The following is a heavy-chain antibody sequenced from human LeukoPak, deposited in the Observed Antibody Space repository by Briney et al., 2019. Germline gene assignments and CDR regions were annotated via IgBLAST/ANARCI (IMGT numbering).Heavy chain of an antibody. J-gene: IGHJ4*02. CDR1: GVSISGYY. Sequence: SETLSLTCTVSGVSISGYYWSWIRQPPGKGLEWIGYIYYSGITDYNPSLKSRVTISVDTSKNQFSLKLNSVTAADTAVYYCARLRGYFDWLLYPRPYYFDYWGQGTLVTVSS. V-gene: IGHV4-59*01. CDR3: ARLRGYFDWLLYPRPYYFDY. D-gene: IGHD3-9*01. CDR2: IYYSGIT.